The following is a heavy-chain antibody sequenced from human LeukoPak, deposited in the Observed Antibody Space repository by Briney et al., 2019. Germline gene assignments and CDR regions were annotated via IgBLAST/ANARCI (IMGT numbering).Heavy chain of an antibody. J-gene: IGHJ6*02. D-gene: IGHD3-3*01. V-gene: IGHV1-2*02. CDR2: FNPNSGDT. Sequence: GASVKVSCKASGYRFIGYHLHWVRQAPGQGPEWMGWFNPNSGDTKYAERFQGRVTMTGDTSISTAYMELSRLRFDDTAIYYCAREKLEDDFWSGESFYYGMDVWGQGTTVTVSS. CDR3: AREKLEDDFWSGESFYYGMDV. CDR1: GYRFIGYH.